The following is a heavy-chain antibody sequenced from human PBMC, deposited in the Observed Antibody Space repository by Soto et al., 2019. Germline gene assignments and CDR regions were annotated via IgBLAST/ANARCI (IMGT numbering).Heavy chain of an antibody. CDR2: IHYTGST. CDR3: ARDLTISSTDGPLDP. Sequence: SETLSLTCTVSGGSMSRYYWTWIRQPPGRGLEWIGNIHYTGSTNYNPSLKSRVTILLGTSTSQFSLKVSSVTAADTAVYYCARDLTISSTDGPLDPWGHGTLVTVSS. V-gene: IGHV4-59*01. CDR1: GGSMSRYY. J-gene: IGHJ5*02. D-gene: IGHD1-1*01.